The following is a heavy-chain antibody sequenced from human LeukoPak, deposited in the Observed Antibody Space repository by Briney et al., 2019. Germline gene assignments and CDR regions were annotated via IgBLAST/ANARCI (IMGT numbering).Heavy chain of an antibody. CDR2: THYSGST. CDR1: GGSIINYY. V-gene: IGHV4-59*01. CDR3: ARGGYGSLTFDY. Sequence: KPSETLSLTCTVSGGSIINYYWSWIRQSPGKGLEWIGYTHYSGSTKYNPSLKSRVTISVDTSKNQFSLNLNSVTAADTAVYYCARGGYGSLTFDYWGQGTLVTVSS. D-gene: IGHD3-10*01. J-gene: IGHJ4*02.